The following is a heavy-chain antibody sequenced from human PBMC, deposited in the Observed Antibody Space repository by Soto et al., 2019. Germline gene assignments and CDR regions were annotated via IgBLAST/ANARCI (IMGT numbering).Heavy chain of an antibody. CDR1: GFTFSSYA. J-gene: IGHJ3*02. CDR2: ISGSGGST. CDR3: AKSIAVAGTLDAFDI. V-gene: IGHV3-23*01. Sequence: EVQLLESGGGLVQPGGSLRLSCAASGFTFSSYAMSWVLQAPGKGLEWVSAISGSGGSTYYADSVKGRFTISRDNSKNTLYLQINSLRAEDTAVYYCAKSIAVAGTLDAFDIWGQGTMVTVSS. D-gene: IGHD6-19*01.